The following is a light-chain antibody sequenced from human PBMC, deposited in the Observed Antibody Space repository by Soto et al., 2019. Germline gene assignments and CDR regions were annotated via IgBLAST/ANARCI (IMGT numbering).Light chain of an antibody. Sequence: EIVMTQSPATLSVSPGERATLSCRASQSVSNHLAWYQQKPGQAPRLLIYGASTRATGIPARFVGSGSGTELTLTISSLQSEDFAVYYCQQYDNWPPWTFGQGTKVEIK. CDR2: GAS. CDR3: QQYDNWPPWT. J-gene: IGKJ1*01. CDR1: QSVSNH. V-gene: IGKV3-15*01.